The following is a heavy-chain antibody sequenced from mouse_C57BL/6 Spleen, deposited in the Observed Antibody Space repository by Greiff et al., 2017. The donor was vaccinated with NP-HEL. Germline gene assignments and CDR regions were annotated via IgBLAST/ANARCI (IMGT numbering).Heavy chain of an antibody. CDR2: ISSGSSTI. Sequence: EVTLVESGGGLVKPGGSLKLSCAASGFTFSDYGMHWVRQAPEKGLEWVAYISSGSSTIYYADTVKGRFTISRDNAKNTLFLQMTSLRSEDTAMYYCARYYGNYVGWFAYWGQGTLVTVSA. CDR1: GFTFSDYG. CDR3: ARYYGNYVGWFAY. D-gene: IGHD2-1*01. J-gene: IGHJ3*01. V-gene: IGHV5-17*01.